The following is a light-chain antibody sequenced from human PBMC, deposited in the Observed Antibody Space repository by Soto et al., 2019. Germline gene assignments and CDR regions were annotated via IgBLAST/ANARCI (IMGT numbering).Light chain of an antibody. J-gene: IGLJ3*02. Sequence: QSALTQPASVSGSPGQSITISCTGTSSDVGGYNYVSWYQQHPGKAPKLMIYEVSNRPSGVSNRFSGSKSGNTASLTISGLQAEDEADYYCSSYTSRSTPHWVFGGGTKLTVL. CDR2: EVS. CDR1: SSDVGGYNY. V-gene: IGLV2-14*01. CDR3: SSYTSRSTPHWV.